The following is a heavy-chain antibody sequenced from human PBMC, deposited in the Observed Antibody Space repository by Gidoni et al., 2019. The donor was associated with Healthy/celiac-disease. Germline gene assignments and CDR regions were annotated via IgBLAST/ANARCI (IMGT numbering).Heavy chain of an antibody. CDR3: ARYDDSGIVGAIDY. V-gene: IGHV3-30-3*01. D-gene: IGHD1-26*01. CDR2: ISYDGSNK. CDR1: GFTFSSYA. J-gene: IGHJ4*02. Sequence: QVQLVESGGGVVQPGRSLRLPCAASGFTFSSYAMHWVRQAPGQGLEWVAGISYDGSNKYYADSVKGRFTISRDNSKNTLYLQMNSLRAEDTAVYYCARYDDSGIVGAIDYWGQGTLVTVSS.